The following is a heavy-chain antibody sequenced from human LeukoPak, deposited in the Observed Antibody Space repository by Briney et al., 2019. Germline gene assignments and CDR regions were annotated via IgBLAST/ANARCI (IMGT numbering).Heavy chain of an antibody. Sequence: SETLSLTCAVSGYSISSGYYWGWIRQPPGKGLEWIGSFYHSGSTYYNPSLKSRVTISVDTSKNQFSLKLSSVTAADTAVYYCARGSYGSGSYSENFDYWGQGTLVTVSS. CDR1: GYSISSGYY. CDR2: FYHSGST. V-gene: IGHV4-38-2*01. CDR3: ARGSYGSGSYSENFDY. D-gene: IGHD3-10*01. J-gene: IGHJ4*02.